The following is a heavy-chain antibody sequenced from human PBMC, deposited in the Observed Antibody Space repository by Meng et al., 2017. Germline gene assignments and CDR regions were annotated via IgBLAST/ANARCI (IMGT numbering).Heavy chain of an antibody. Sequence: GESLKISCAASGFTFSNAWMSWVRQAPGKGLEWVGRIKSKTDGGTTDYAAPVKGRFTISRDDSKNTLYLQMNSLKTEDTAVYYCTTEGEWLLQKNWGQERWSPSPQ. CDR2: IKSKTDGGTT. V-gene: IGHV3-15*01. CDR3: TTEGEWLLQKN. D-gene: IGHD3-3*01. J-gene: IGHJ4*01. CDR1: GFTFSNAW.